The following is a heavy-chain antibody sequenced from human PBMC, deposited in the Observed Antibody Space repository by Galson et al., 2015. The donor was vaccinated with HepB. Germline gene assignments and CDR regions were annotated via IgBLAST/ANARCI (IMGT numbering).Heavy chain of an antibody. J-gene: IGHJ5*02. Sequence: PALVKPTQTLTLTCTFSGFSLSTSGVGVGWIRQPPGKALEWLALIYWDDDKRYSPSLKSRLTITKDTSKNQVVLTMTNMDPVDTATYYCAHSPDSSGWYAGLAWFDPWGQGTLVTVSS. CDR2: IYWDDDK. D-gene: IGHD6-19*01. CDR3: AHSPDSSGWYAGLAWFDP. CDR1: GFSLSTSGVG. V-gene: IGHV2-5*02.